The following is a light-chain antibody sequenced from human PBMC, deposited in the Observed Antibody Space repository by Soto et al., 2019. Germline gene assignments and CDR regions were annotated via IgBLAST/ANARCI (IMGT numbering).Light chain of an antibody. Sequence: DIKMTQSTSSLSASVGDRVTITCRASQSISSYLNWYQQKPGKAPKLLIYAASSLQSGVPSMFSGSGSGTDFSLTISSLQPEDFATYYCQQGYSTPITFGQGTRLEIK. CDR3: QQGYSTPIT. CDR1: QSISSY. V-gene: IGKV1-39*01. J-gene: IGKJ5*01. CDR2: AAS.